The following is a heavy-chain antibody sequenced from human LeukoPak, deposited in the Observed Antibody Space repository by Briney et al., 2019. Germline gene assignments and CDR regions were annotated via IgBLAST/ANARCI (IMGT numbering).Heavy chain of an antibody. J-gene: IGHJ5*02. CDR3: ARTIAAAGTDYWFDP. CDR1: GGSISSHY. D-gene: IGHD6-13*01. Sequence: SETLSLTCTVSGGSISSHYWSWIRQPPGKGLEWSGYIYYSGSTNYNPSLKSRVTISVDTSKNQFSLKLSSVTAADTAVYYCARTIAAAGTDYWFDPWGQGTLVTVSS. V-gene: IGHV4-59*11. CDR2: IYYSGST.